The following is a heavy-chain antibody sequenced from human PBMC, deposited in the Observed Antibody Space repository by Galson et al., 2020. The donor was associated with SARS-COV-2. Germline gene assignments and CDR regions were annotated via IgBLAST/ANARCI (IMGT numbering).Heavy chain of an antibody. CDR1: DYTLINDG. D-gene: IGHD3-10*01. V-gene: IGHV1-18*01. CDR2: IRPHDGHT. Sequence: ASVKVSCKASDYTLINDGDGVGWVRQAPGEGFEWIGWIRPHDGHTQYTQKLRGRVTLTTDASTSTVYMELTSLTSDDTAFYYCARECFDSGTYCKTFDIWGQGTMVTVSS. CDR3: ARECFDSGTYCKTFDI. J-gene: IGHJ3*02.